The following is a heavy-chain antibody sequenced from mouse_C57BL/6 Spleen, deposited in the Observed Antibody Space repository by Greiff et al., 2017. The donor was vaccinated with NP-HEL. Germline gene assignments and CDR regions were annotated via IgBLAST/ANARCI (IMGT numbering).Heavy chain of an antibody. CDR3: AREIYYYGSSHFFYAMDY. D-gene: IGHD1-1*01. J-gene: IGHJ4*01. CDR1: GYAFSSSW. V-gene: IGHV1-82*01. CDR2: IYPGDGDT. Sequence: VQLQQSGPELVKPGASVKISCKASGYAFSSSWMNWVKQRPGKGLEWIGRIYPGDGDTNYNGKFKGKATLTADKSSSTAYMQLSSLTSEDSAVYFCAREIYYYGSSHFFYAMDYWGQGTSVTVSS.